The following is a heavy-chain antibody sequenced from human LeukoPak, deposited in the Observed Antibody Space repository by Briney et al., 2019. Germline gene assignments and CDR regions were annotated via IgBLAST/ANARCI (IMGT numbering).Heavy chain of an antibody. CDR1: GYTFTSYA. D-gene: IGHD1-7*01. CDR2: IIPIFGTA. CDR3: ARRNWNYGRGSGPFDY. Sequence: SVKVSCKASGYTFTSYAMHWVRQAPGQRLEWMGGIIPIFGTANYAQKFQGRVTITADESTSTAYMELSSLRSEDTAVYYCARRNWNYGRGSGPFDYWGQGTLVTVSS. V-gene: IGHV1-69*13. J-gene: IGHJ4*02.